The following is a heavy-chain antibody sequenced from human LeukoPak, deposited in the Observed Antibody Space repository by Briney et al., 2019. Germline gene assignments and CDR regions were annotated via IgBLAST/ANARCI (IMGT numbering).Heavy chain of an antibody. J-gene: IGHJ4*02. V-gene: IGHV3-23*01. D-gene: IGHD1-26*01. Sequence: GGSLRLSCAASGFTFSSYVMSWVRQAPGKGLEWVSAISGSGGSTYYADSVKGRLTISRDNATNSLYLKMNSLRAEDTAVYYCARSRGGSYWGQGTLVTVSS. CDR1: GFTFSSYV. CDR2: ISGSGGST. CDR3: ARSRGGSY.